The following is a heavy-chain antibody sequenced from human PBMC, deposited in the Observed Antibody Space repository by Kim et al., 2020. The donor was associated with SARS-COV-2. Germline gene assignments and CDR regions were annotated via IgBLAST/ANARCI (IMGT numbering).Heavy chain of an antibody. Sequence: SQNCQGRVTITRDTSANTAHMELSSLRSEDTAVYYCARGHSGSYYDAFDIWGQGTMVTVSS. V-gene: IGHV1-3*01. J-gene: IGHJ3*02. CDR3: ARGHSGSYYDAFDI. D-gene: IGHD1-26*01.